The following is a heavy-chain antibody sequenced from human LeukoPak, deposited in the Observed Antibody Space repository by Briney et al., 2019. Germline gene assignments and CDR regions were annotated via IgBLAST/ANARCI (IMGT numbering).Heavy chain of an antibody. CDR3: AGGSGSYYYYGMDV. D-gene: IGHD3-10*01. J-gene: IGHJ6*04. CDR1: GFSVSSGRYY. CDR2: IYYSGST. Sequence: NSSETLSFTCTGSGFSVSSGRYYWRWIRQPPGKGLWWIGYIYYSGSTNYNPSLKSRVTISVDTSKNQFSLKLSSVTAADTAVYYCAGGSGSYYYYGMDVWGKGTTVTVSS. V-gene: IGHV4-61*01.